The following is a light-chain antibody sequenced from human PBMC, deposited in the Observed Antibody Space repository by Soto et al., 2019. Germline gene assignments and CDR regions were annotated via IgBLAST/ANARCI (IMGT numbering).Light chain of an antibody. CDR2: DAS. CDR1: LSVNRN. Sequence: EIVLTQSPATLSLSPGERATLSCRASLSVNRNLALYRQKPSQAPRLLIYDASNRATVIPARFSGSGSGTDCTLTISSLEPADFAVYYFEQRRNWPLPFGGGTKVEIK. V-gene: IGKV3-11*01. J-gene: IGKJ4*01. CDR3: EQRRNWPLP.